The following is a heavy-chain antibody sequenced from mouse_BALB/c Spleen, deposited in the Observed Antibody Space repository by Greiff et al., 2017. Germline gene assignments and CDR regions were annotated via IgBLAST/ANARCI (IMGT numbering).Heavy chain of an antibody. CDR3: AMIYYDYDFDY. CDR1: GFNIKDTY. J-gene: IGHJ2*01. CDR2: IDPANGNT. D-gene: IGHD2-4*01. V-gene: IGHV14-3*02. Sequence: VHVKQSGAELVKPGASVKLSCTASGFNIKDTYMHWVKQRPEQGLEWIGRIDPANGNTKYDPKFQGKATITADTSSNTAYLQLSSLTSEDTAVYYCAMIYYDYDFDYWGQGTTLTVSS.